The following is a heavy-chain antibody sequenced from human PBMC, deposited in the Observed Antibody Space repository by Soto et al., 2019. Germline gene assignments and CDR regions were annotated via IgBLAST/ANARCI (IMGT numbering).Heavy chain of an antibody. J-gene: IGHJ3*02. CDR1: GFTFSSYA. Sequence: QVQLVESGGGVVQPGRSLRLSCAASGFTFSSYAMHWVRQAPGKGLEWVAVISYDGSNKYYADSVKGRFTISRDNSKNTLYLQMNSLRAEDTAVYYCARDFKGAMVLELPAVGAFDIWGQGTMVTVSS. V-gene: IGHV3-30-3*01. D-gene: IGHD1-7*01. CDR2: ISYDGSNK. CDR3: ARDFKGAMVLELPAVGAFDI.